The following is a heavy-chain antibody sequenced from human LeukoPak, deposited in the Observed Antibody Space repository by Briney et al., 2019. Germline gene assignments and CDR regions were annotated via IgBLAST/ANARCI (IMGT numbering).Heavy chain of an antibody. Sequence: GGPLRLSCAASGFTFNNYAMDWVRQAPGKGLEWVSLISRSGATTYYADSVKGRFTISRDNAKNSLYLQMNSLRAEDTAVYYCARDLTRYYYGSGSYHTPFDYWGQGTLVTVSS. CDR3: ARDLTRYYYGSGSYHTPFDY. D-gene: IGHD3-10*01. J-gene: IGHJ4*02. CDR2: ISRSGATT. V-gene: IGHV3-23*01. CDR1: GFTFNNYA.